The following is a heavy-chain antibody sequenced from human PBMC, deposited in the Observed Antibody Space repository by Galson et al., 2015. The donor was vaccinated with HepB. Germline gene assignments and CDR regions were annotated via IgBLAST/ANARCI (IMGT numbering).Heavy chain of an antibody. CDR3: ARDGSLRLRYYDILTGHLDWFDP. CDR2: IWYDGSNK. J-gene: IGHJ5*02. Sequence: SLRLSCAASGFTFSTYGMHWVRQAPGKGLEWVAVIWYDGSNKYHADSVKGRFTISRDNNRNTLYLQMNSLRVEDTAVYYCARDGSLRLRYYDILTGHLDWFDPWGQGAPVTVSS. V-gene: IGHV3-33*01. D-gene: IGHD3-9*01. CDR1: GFTFSTYG.